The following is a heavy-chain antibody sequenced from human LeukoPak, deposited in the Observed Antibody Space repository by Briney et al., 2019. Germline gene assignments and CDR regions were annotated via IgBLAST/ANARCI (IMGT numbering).Heavy chain of an antibody. CDR3: ARGQQWLVLNWFDP. Sequence: PSETLSLTCTVSGGSISSYYWSWIRQPPGKGLEWIGYIYYSGSTNYNPSLKSRVTISVDTSKNQFSLKLSSVTAADTAVYYCARGQQWLVLNWFDPWGQGTLVTVSS. V-gene: IGHV4-59*12. D-gene: IGHD6-19*01. CDR2: IYYSGST. CDR1: GGSISSYY. J-gene: IGHJ5*02.